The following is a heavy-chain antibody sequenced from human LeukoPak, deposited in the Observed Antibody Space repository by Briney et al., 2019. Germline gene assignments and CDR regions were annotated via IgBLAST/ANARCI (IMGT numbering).Heavy chain of an antibody. J-gene: IGHJ4*02. CDR3: ARGSSSWPYPSDY. CDR1: GYTFAVYH. V-gene: IGHV1-2*02. D-gene: IGHD6-13*01. CDR2: INPNSGGT. Sequence: GASVKVSCKASGYTFAVYHMHWVRQAPGQGLEWMGWINPNSGGTNYAQKFQGRVTMTSDTSISTAYMELSRLRSDDTAVYYYARGSSSWPYPSDYWGQGTLVTVFS.